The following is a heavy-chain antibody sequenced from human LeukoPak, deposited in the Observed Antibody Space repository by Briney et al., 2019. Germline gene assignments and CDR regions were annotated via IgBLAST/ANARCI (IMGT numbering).Heavy chain of an antibody. CDR3: ATRRGQWLVAEYYFDY. CDR2: IFPGDSDA. J-gene: IGHJ4*02. D-gene: IGHD6-19*01. CDR1: GYRFTTYW. Sequence: GESLQISCQGSGYRFTTYWIGWVRQMPGKGLEWMGIIFPGDSDARYSPSFEGQVTISADKSISTAYLQWSSLKASDTAMYYCATRRGQWLVAEYYFDYWGQGTLVTVSS. V-gene: IGHV5-51*01.